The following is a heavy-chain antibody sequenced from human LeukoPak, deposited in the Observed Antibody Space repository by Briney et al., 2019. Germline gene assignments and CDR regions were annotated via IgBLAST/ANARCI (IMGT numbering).Heavy chain of an antibody. CDR2: IYYSGST. CDR3: ASSGYKGRL. V-gene: IGHV4-39*01. Sequence: PSETLSLTCTVSGGSISSSSYYWGWIRQPPGKGLEWIGSIYYSGSTYYNPSLKSRVTISVDTSKNQFSLKLSSVTAADTAVYYCASSGYKGRLWGQGTLVTVSS. CDR1: GGSISSSSYY. J-gene: IGHJ4*02. D-gene: IGHD3-22*01.